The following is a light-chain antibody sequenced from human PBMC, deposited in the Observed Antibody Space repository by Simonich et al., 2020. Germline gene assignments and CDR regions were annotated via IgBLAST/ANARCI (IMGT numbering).Light chain of an antibody. Sequence: DIVMTQSPDSLAVSLGERATINCKASPSVLYSSHNKNYLAWYQQKPGQPPKLLIYWSSTRESGVPARVSGGGSATDFTRTNSSLQAEDVAVYYCQQYYSTPYTFGQGTKLVIK. CDR1: PSVLYSSHNKNY. J-gene: IGKJ2*01. CDR3: QQYYSTPYT. CDR2: WSS. V-gene: IGKV4-1*01.